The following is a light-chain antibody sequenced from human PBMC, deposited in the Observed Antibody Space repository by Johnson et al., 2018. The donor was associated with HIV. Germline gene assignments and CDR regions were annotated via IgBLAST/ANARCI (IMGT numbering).Light chain of an antibody. CDR1: SSNIGNNY. CDR3: GTWDTSLSAFV. CDR2: ENN. J-gene: IGLJ1*01. V-gene: IGLV1-51*02. Sequence: QSILTQPPSVSAAPGQKVTISCSGSSSNIGNNYVSWYQQLPGTAPKLLIYENNKRPSGIPDRFSGSKSGPSATLGITGLQTGDEADYYCGTWDTSLSAFVFGTGTKVTV.